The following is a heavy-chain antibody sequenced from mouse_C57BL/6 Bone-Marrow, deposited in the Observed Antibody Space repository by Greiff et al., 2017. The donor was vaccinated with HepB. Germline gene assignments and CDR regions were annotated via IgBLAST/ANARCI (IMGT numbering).Heavy chain of an antibody. V-gene: IGHV1-55*01. J-gene: IGHJ2*01. D-gene: IGHD2-5*01. Sequence: QVQLQQPGAELVKPGASVKMSCKASGYTFTSYWITWVKQRPGQGLEWIGDIYPGSGSTNYNGKFKGKATLTADKSSSTAYMQLSSLTSEDSAVYFCASPLYYSNYEGYFDYWGQGTTLTVSS. CDR2: IYPGSGST. CDR1: GYTFTSYW. CDR3: ASPLYYSNYEGYFDY.